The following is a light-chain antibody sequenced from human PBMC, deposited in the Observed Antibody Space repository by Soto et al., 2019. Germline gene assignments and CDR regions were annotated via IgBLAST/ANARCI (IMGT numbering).Light chain of an antibody. CDR1: QSVSSSH. J-gene: IGKJ2*03. V-gene: IGKV3-20*01. CDR3: QQYGGSSFS. Sequence: EIVLTQSPGTLSLSPGERATLSCRASQSVSSSHLAWYQQKPGQAPRLLMYDASSRATGIPDRFSGSGSGTDFTLTISRLEPEDFAVYYCQQYGGSSFSFGPVTNLEIK. CDR2: DAS.